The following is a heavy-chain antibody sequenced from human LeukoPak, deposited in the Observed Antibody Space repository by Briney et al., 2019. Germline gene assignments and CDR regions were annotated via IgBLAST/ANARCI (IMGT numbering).Heavy chain of an antibody. CDR1: GGTFSSYA. D-gene: IGHD3-3*01. V-gene: IGHV1-69*13. CDR3: ARGTPSEWLLKYYYYYYGMDV. CDR2: IIPIFGTA. Sequence: ASVKVSCKASGGTFSSYAISWVRQAPGQGLEWMGGIIPIFGTANYAQKFQGRVTITADESTSTAYMELSSLRSEDTAVYYCARGTPSEWLLKYYYYYYGMDVWGQGTTVTVSS. J-gene: IGHJ6*02.